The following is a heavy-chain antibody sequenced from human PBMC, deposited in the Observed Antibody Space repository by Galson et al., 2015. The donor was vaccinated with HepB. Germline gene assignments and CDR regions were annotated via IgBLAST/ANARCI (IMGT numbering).Heavy chain of an antibody. CDR1: GFTFSSYA. CDR2: ISYDGSNK. V-gene: IGHV3-30-3*01. D-gene: IGHD6-13*01. CDR3: ARDLHDGSSWYYFDY. Sequence: SLRLSCAASGFTFSSYAMHWVRQAPGKGLEWVAVISYDGSNKYYADSVKGRFTISRDNSKNTLYLQMNSLRAEDTAVYYCARDLHDGSSWYYFDYWGQGTLVTVSS. J-gene: IGHJ4*02.